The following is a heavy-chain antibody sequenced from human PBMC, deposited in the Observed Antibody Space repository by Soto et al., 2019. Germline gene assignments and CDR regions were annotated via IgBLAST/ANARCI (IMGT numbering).Heavy chain of an antibody. CDR3: ARRGSGSYYDY. CDR1: GFTFSSYA. J-gene: IGHJ4*02. CDR2: ISGSGDST. D-gene: IGHD1-26*01. V-gene: IGHV3-23*01. Sequence: EVPLLESGGGLVQPGGSLRLSCAASGFTFSSYAMRWVRQAPGKGLEWVSAISGSGDSTYYADSVKGRFTISRDNSKNTLYLQMNSLSAEDTAVYYCARRGSGSYYDYWGQGTLVTVSS.